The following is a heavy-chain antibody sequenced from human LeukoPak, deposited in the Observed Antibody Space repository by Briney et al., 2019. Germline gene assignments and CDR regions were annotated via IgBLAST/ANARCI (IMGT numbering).Heavy chain of an antibody. J-gene: IGHJ4*02. V-gene: IGHV3-48*01. CDR3: ARGGYCTGTNCPFDY. CDR2: ISTSRSII. D-gene: IGHD2-2*03. Sequence: GGSLRLSCAASGFTFSTYSMNWVRQAPGKGLEWVSYISTSRSIIYYADSVKGRFTISRDNSKNTLFLQMDSLRADDTAVYYCARGGYCTGTNCPFDYWGQGTLVTVSS. CDR1: GFTFSTYS.